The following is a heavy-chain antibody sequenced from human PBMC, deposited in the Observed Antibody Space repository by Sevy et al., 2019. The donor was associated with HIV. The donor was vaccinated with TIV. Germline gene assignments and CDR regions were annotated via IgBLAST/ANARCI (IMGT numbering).Heavy chain of an antibody. CDR1: GGSFSGYY. CDR3: ARGQWEHPY. CDR2: IIPSGIT. D-gene: IGHD1-26*01. Sequence: SETLSLTCAVYGGSFSGYYWSWMRQPPGKGLEWIGEIIPSGITNYNPSLKSRVTISIDTSKNQFSLKVKSVTAADTAIYYCARGQWEHPYWGQGTQVTVSS. V-gene: IGHV4-34*01. J-gene: IGHJ4*02.